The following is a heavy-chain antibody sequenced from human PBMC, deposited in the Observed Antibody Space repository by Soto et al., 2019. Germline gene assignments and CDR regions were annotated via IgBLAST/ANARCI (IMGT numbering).Heavy chain of an antibody. CDR1: GDSVSSNSAA. Sequence: QVQLQESGPGLVKPSQTLSLTCVISGDSVSSNSAAWNWIRQSPSRGLEWLGRTYYRTRWYYDYAVSVRSRITVNPDTSKNQFPLQLTSVIPEDTAVYYCAGTTSHYWYYMDVWGKGTTVTVSS. CDR3: AGTTSHYWYYMDV. V-gene: IGHV6-1*01. CDR2: TYYRTRWYY. D-gene: IGHD1-7*01. J-gene: IGHJ6*03.